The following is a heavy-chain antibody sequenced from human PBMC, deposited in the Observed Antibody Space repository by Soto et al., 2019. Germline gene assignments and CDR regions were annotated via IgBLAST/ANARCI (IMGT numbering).Heavy chain of an antibody. CDR2: INSDGSST. CDR3: ASVQPYYDFWSGNGVEYYFDY. J-gene: IGHJ4*02. CDR1: GFSFSSYW. V-gene: IGHV3-74*01. Sequence: PGGSLRLSCAASGFSFSSYWMHWVRQAPGKGLVWVSRINSDGSSTTYADSVKGRFTISRDNAKNTLYVQMNSLRAEDTAVYYCASVQPYYDFWSGNGVEYYFDYWGQGTLVTVSS. D-gene: IGHD3-3*01.